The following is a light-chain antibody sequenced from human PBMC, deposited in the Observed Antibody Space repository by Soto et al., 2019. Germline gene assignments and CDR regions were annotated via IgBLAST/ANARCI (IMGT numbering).Light chain of an antibody. V-gene: IGKV3-20*01. CDR2: DTS. CDR3: QQYGTSEII. J-gene: IGKJ5*01. CDR1: QSLANSF. Sequence: ILTQSPATPSMSPGELSTLSCRASQSLANSFIAWYQQKPGQAPRLLIYDTSSRASGIPDRFSGSGSGTDFTLTISRLETEDFAVFYCQQYGTSEIILGQGTRLEIK.